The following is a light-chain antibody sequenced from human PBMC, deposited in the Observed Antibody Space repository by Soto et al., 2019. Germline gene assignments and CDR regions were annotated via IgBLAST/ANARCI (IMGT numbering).Light chain of an antibody. V-gene: IGKV3-20*01. CDR1: QSVSSSY. Sequence: VVLTLSPGTLSLSPGQSATLFCRASQSVSSSYLAWYQQKPGQAPRLVIYGASSRATGIPDRFSGSGSGTDFTLTISRLETEDFAVYYCQQYGSSPVTFGQGTKVDIK. J-gene: IGKJ1*01. CDR3: QQYGSSPVT. CDR2: GAS.